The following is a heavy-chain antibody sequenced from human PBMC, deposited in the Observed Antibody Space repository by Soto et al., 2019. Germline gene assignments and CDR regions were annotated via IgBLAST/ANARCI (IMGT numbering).Heavy chain of an antibody. CDR3: AKFSPELRWQGEFDY. D-gene: IGHD4-17*01. CDR1: GFTFSSYA. V-gene: IGHV3-23*01. J-gene: IGHJ4*02. CDR2: ISGSGSST. Sequence: GGSLRLSCAASGFTFSSYAMSWVRQAPGKGLEWVSAISGSGSSTYYADSVKGRFTISRDNSKNTLYLQMNSLRAEDTAVYYCAKFSPELRWQGEFDYWGQGTLVTVSS.